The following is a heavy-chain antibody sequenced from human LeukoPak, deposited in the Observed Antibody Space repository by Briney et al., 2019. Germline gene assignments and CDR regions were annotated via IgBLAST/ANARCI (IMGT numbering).Heavy chain of an antibody. D-gene: IGHD3-3*01. CDR2: ISSSGNS. J-gene: IGHJ5*02. V-gene: IGHV4-59*01. CDR1: GDSIGDFY. CDR3: ARVFRGAVTSNWFDP. Sequence: SETLSLTCTVSGDSIGDFYWTWIRQTPGKGLEWIGFISSSGNSNYSPSLESRVSFSLDTSKSQFSLSLKSVTAADTAVYHCARVFRGAVTSNWFDPWGQGILVTVSS.